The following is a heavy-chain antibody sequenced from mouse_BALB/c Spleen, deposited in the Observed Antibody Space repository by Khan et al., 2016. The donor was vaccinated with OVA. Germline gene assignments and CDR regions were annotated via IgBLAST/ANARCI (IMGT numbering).Heavy chain of an antibody. CDR2: ITSGGSYT. Sequence: EVELVESGGGLVKPGGSLRLSCEASGFTFSSYSMSWVRQTPEKRLEWVATITSGGSYTYYPDIVQGRFTISRDNAKTTLYLQMSSLKSEDTAIYYCTRDRNYYGSSFYFDYWGQGTTLTVSS. CDR3: TRDRNYYGSSFYFDY. CDR1: GFTFSSYS. J-gene: IGHJ2*01. D-gene: IGHD1-1*01. V-gene: IGHV5-6-4*01.